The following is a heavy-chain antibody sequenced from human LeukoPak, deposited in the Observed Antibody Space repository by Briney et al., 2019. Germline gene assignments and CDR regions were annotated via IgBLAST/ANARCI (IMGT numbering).Heavy chain of an antibody. Sequence: GGSLRLSCAASGYTFRMNWMSWGRQAQGKGREWGANIKPDGSDKYYVGSVEGRFTISRDNAKNSLYLQMNSLRADDTSIYYCARDPARFGSGIYPENWGPGTQVTVSS. V-gene: IGHV3-7*01. J-gene: IGHJ4*02. CDR2: IKPDGSDK. D-gene: IGHD2-15*01. CDR1: GYTFRMNW. CDR3: ARDPARFGSGIYPEN.